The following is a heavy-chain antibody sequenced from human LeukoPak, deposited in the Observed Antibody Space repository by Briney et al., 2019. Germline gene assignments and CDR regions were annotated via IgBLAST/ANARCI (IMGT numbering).Heavy chain of an antibody. CDR2: ISYNGNT. V-gene: IGHV4-59*08. CDR1: GGSISSYY. CDR3: ARIGARSPDY. D-gene: IGHD1-14*01. Sequence: SETLSLTCTVSGGSISSYYWGWIRQPPGKGLEWIGYISYNGNTNYNPSLKSRATISVDTSKTQFSLNLSSVTAADTAVYYCARIGARSPDYWGQGTLVTVSS. J-gene: IGHJ4*02.